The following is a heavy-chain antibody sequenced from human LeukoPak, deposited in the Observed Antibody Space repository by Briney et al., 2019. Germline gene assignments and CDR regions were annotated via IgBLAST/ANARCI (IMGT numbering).Heavy chain of an antibody. CDR1: GFTFSSYG. V-gene: IGHV3-23*01. D-gene: IGHD5-12*01. Sequence: GGSLRLSCAASGFTFSSYGMSWVRQAPGKGLEWVSAISGSGGSTYYADSVKGRFTISRDNSKNTLYLQMNSLRAEDTAVYYCARVTGYDWESFYDYWGQGTLVTVSS. J-gene: IGHJ4*02. CDR3: ARVTGYDWESFYDY. CDR2: ISGSGGST.